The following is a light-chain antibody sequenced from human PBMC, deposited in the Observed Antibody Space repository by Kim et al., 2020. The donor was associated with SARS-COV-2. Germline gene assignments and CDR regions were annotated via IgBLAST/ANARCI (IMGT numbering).Light chain of an antibody. Sequence: GQSVTISCTGTSSDVGRYKHVSWYQQHPGKAPKLMIYEVTKRPSGVPDRFSGSKSGNTASLTVSGLQAEDEADYYCNSYAANNNWVFGGGTQLTVL. J-gene: IGLJ3*02. CDR3: NSYAANNNWV. CDR2: EVT. CDR1: SSDVGRYKH. V-gene: IGLV2-8*01.